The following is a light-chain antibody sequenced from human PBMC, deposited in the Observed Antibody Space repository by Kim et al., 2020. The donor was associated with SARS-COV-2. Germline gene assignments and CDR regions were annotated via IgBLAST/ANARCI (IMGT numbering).Light chain of an antibody. CDR2: DAS. Sequence: DIQMTQSPSTLSASVGDRVTITCRASQSISSWLAWYQQKPGKAPNLLIYDASRLESGVPSRFSGSGSGTEFTLTISSLQPDDFATYYCQQYDRYSLTFGGGTKVDIK. CDR1: QSISSW. J-gene: IGKJ4*01. CDR3: QQYDRYSLT. V-gene: IGKV1-5*01.